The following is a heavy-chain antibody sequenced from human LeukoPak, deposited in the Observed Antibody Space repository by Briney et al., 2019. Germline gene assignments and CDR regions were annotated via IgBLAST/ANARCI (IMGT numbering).Heavy chain of an antibody. CDR2: IYIIGST. CDR1: GGSISSGSYY. Sequence: SETLSLTCTVSGGSISSGSYYWSWIRQPAGRGLEWIGRIYIIGSTNYNPSLKSRVTISVDTSKNQSSLKLSSVTAADTAVYYCARDAEESRYCSSTSCYEVYYYYYMDVWGKGTTVTISS. J-gene: IGHJ6*03. D-gene: IGHD2-2*01. CDR3: ARDAEESRYCSSTSCYEVYYYYYMDV. V-gene: IGHV4-61*02.